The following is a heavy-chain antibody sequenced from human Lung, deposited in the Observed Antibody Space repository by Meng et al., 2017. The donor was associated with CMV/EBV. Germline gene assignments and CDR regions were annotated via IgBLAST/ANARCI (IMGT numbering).Heavy chain of an antibody. CDR2: IPHRGSS. CDR1: GDSSTNHKW. CDR3: LRRSGGSV. V-gene: IGHV4-4*02. D-gene: IGHD3-10*01. J-gene: IGHJ1*01. Sequence: QGQLRGSGPALVQPAATLSLTCVVPGDSSTNHKWWAWVRQPPGKGLEWIGEIPHRGSSAYNPSLKSRVRMSIDKSKNQSSLKLTSVTAADTAVYHCLRRSGGSVWGQGTLVTVSS.